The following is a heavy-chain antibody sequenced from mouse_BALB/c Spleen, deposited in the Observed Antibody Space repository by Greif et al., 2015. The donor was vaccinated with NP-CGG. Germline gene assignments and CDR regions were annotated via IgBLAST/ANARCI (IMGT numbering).Heavy chain of an antibody. CDR1: GFTFSSYY. CDR2: TNSNGGST. Sequence: EVKVVDSGGGLVKLGGSLKLSCAASGFTFSSYYMSWVRQTPEKRLELVAATNSNGGSTYYPDTVKGRFTISRDNAKNTLYLQMSSLRSEDTALYYCKRGGLRGTMDYWGHGTSITVSS. V-gene: IGHV5-6-2*01. CDR3: KRGGLRGTMDY. D-gene: IGHD2-2*01. J-gene: IGHJ4*01.